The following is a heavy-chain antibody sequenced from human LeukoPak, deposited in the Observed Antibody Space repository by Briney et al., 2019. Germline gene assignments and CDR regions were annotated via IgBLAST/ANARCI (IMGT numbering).Heavy chain of an antibody. J-gene: IGHJ4*02. V-gene: IGHV4-59*01. CDR3: ARDGTGTMAFDY. Sequence: SETLSLTCTVSGGSISSYYWSWIRQPPGEGLEWIGYIYYSGSTNYNPSLKSRVTISVDTSKNQFSLKLSSVTAADTAVYYCARDGTGTMAFDYWGQGTLVTVSS. D-gene: IGHD1-14*01. CDR2: IYYSGST. CDR1: GGSISSYY.